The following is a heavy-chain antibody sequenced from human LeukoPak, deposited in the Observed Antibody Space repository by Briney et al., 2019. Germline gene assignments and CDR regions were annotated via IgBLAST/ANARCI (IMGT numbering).Heavy chain of an antibody. CDR1: GYTFTGYF. J-gene: IGHJ5*02. CDR3: ARASDVWGSDPFVVDP. CDR2: INPNSGDT. Sequence: ASVKVSCKASGYTFTGYFMHWVRQAPGQGLEWMGWINPNSGDTNYAQKFQGRVTMTRDTSISTAYMELNRLRSDDTAVYYCARASDVWGSDPFVVDPWGQGTLVTVSS. V-gene: IGHV1-2*02. D-gene: IGHD3-16*01.